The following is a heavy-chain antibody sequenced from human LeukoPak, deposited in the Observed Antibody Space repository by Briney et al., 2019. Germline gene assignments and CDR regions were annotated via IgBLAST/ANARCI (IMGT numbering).Heavy chain of an antibody. CDR3: VRYYASGAFDY. V-gene: IGHV3-64D*06. CDR2: ISTNGDIT. D-gene: IGHD3-10*01. Sequence: PGGSLRLSCSASGFTFSNYAMHWVRQAPGKGLEFVSSISTNGDITYNADTVKGRFTISRDNSRNTLYLQMSSLIAEDTALYYCVRYYASGAFDYWGQGTLVTVSS. J-gene: IGHJ4*02. CDR1: GFTFSNYA.